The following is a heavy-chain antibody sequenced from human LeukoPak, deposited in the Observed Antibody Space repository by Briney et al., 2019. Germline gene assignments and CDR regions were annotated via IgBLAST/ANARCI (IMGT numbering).Heavy chain of an antibody. V-gene: IGHV4-39*07. Sequence: SETLSLTCTVSGGSISSSSYYWGWIRQPPGKGLEWIGSIYYSGSTYYNPSLKSRVTISVDTSKNQFSLKLSSVTAADTAVYYCARGPIAVAGSEDYFDYWGQGTLVTVSS. CDR2: IYYSGST. J-gene: IGHJ4*02. D-gene: IGHD6-19*01. CDR1: GGSISSSSYY. CDR3: ARGPIAVAGSEDYFDY.